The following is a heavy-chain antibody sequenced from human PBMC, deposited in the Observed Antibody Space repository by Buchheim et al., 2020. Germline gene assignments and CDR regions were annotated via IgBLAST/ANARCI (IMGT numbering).Heavy chain of an antibody. J-gene: IGHJ4*02. V-gene: IGHV3-30*18. D-gene: IGHD6-13*01. CDR2: ISFDGTNK. Sequence: QVQLVESGGGVVQPGRSLRLSCAASGFTFSSYGMHWVRQAPGKGLEWVAVISFDGTNKYYADSVKGRFTISRDSSKNTLYLQMNSLRAEDTAVYYCAKQMWGNTYSSSSFYFDYWGLGTL. CDR1: GFTFSSYG. CDR3: AKQMWGNTYSSSSFYFDY.